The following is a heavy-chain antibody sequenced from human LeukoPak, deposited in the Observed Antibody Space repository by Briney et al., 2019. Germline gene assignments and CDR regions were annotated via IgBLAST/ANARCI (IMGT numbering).Heavy chain of an antibody. CDR2: ISSSSSYI. V-gene: IGHV3-21*01. CDR1: GFTFSSYG. D-gene: IGHD3-22*01. Sequence: GGSLRLSCAVSGFTFSSYGMNWVRQAPGKGLEWVSSISSSSSYIYYADSVKGRFTISRDNAKNSLYLQMNSLRAEDTAVYYCARAETYYYDSSGYFLWGQGTLVTVSS. J-gene: IGHJ4*02. CDR3: ARAETYYYDSSGYFL.